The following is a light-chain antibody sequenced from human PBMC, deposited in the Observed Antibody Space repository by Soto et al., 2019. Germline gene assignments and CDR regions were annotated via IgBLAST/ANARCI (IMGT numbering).Light chain of an antibody. J-gene: IGLJ2*01. CDR1: SGHSSYI. V-gene: IGLV4-60*02. Sequence: QSVLTQASSASASLGSSVKLTCTLSSGHSSYIIAWHHQQPGKALLYLMKLEGRGSYNKGSGVPDRLSGSSSGADRYLTVSNLQFEDEANYYCETWDSNTRVFGGGTKLTVL. CDR3: ETWDSNTRV. CDR2: LEGRGSY.